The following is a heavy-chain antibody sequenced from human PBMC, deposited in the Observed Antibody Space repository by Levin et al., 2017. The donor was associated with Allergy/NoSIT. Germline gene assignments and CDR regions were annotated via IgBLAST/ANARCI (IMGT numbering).Heavy chain of an antibody. CDR2: ISWNSGSI. CDR3: AKSHSGYDSDDAFDI. Sequence: GGSLRLSCAASGFTFDDYAMHWVRQAPGKGLEWVSGISWNSGSIGYADSVKGRFTISRDNAKNSLYLQMNSLRAEDTALYYCAKSHSGYDSDDAFDIWGQGTMVTVSS. V-gene: IGHV3-9*01. CDR1: GFTFDDYA. J-gene: IGHJ3*02. D-gene: IGHD5-12*01.